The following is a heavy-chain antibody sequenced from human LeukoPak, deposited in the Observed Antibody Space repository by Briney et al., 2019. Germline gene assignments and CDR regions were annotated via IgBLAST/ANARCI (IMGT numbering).Heavy chain of an antibody. CDR2: ISGSGGAT. CDR3: AKGYHSGTYYSDY. V-gene: IGHV3-23*01. D-gene: IGHD3-10*01. Sequence: QPGGSLRLSCAASGITFCSYAMSWVRHAPGKGLEWVSAISGSGGATFYADSVKGRFTLSRDNSKNTLYLQMNSLRVEDTAVYYCAKGYHSGTYYSDYWGQGTLVTVSS. CDR1: GITFCSYA. J-gene: IGHJ4*02.